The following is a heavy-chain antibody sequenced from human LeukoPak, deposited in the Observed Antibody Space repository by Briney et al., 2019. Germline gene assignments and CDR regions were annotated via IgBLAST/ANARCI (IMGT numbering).Heavy chain of an antibody. CDR3: ARPTYSGSYYWFDY. CDR1: GYTVSTNC. CDR2: IYSGGTT. J-gene: IGHJ4*02. V-gene: IGHV3-53*04. Sequence: PGGSLRLSCAASGYTVSTNCMTWVRQAPGKGLEWVSTIYSGGTTYYADSVMGRFTISRHNSRNTLYLQMNSPRAEDTAVYYCARPTYSGSYYWFDYWGQGTLVTVSS. D-gene: IGHD1-26*01.